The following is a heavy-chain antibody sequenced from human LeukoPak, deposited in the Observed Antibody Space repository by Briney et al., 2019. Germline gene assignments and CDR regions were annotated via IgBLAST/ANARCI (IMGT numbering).Heavy chain of an antibody. Sequence: SETLSLTCTVSGGSISSYYWSWIRQPPGKGLEWIGYIYYSGSTNYNPSLKSRVTISVDTSKNQFSLKLSSVTAADTAVYYCARVSWNDGAFDIWGQGTMVTVSS. V-gene: IGHV4-59*01. J-gene: IGHJ3*02. CDR1: GGSISSYY. CDR2: IYYSGST. D-gene: IGHD1-1*01. CDR3: ARVSWNDGAFDI.